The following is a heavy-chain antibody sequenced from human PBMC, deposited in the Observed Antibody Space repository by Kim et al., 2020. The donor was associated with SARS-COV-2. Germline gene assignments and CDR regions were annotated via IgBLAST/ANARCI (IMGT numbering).Heavy chain of an antibody. CDR3: AKDLGRYCSGGSCYYEYYFDY. Sequence: AISGSGGSTYYADSVKGRFTISRDNSKNTLYLQMNSLRAEDTAVYYCAKDLGRYCSGGSCYYEYYFDYWGQGTLVTVSS. CDR2: ISGSGGST. D-gene: IGHD2-15*01. V-gene: IGHV3-23*01. J-gene: IGHJ4*02.